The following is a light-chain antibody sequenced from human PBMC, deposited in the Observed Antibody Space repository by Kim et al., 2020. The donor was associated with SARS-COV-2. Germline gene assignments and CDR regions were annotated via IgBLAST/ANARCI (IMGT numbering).Light chain of an antibody. V-gene: IGLV2-14*01. Sequence: QSALTQPASVSGSPGQSITISCTGTSSDVGGYNYVSWYQQHPDKAPKLMIYDVSKRPSGVSNRFSGSKSGNTASLIISGLQAEDEADYYCSSYTSSSTWVFGGGTQLTVL. CDR3: SSYTSSSTWV. J-gene: IGLJ3*02. CDR2: DVS. CDR1: SSDVGGYNY.